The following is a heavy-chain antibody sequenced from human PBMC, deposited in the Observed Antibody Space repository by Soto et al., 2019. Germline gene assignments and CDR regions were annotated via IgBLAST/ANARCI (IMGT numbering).Heavy chain of an antibody. CDR3: ARHGVFGVVRQENWFDP. CDR1: GYSFTSYW. J-gene: IGHJ5*02. CDR2: IYPGDSDT. V-gene: IGHV5-51*01. D-gene: IGHD3-3*01. Sequence: GASLKISCKGSGYSFTSYWIGWVRQMPGKGLEWMGIIYPGDSDTRYSPSFQGQVTISADKSISTAYLQWSSLKASDTAMYYCARHGVFGVVRQENWFDPWGQGTLVTVSS.